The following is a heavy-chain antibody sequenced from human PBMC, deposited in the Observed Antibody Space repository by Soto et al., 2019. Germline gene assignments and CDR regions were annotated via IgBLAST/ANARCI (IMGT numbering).Heavy chain of an antibody. D-gene: IGHD3-10*01. CDR1: GGTFSSYA. CDR3: ARGLYRRRLLWFGEPSPGNGY. CDR2: MNPNSGNT. V-gene: IGHV1-8*02. Sequence: QVQLVQSGAEVKKPGSSVKVSCKASGGTFSSYAISWVRQAPGQGLEWMGGMNPNSGNTGYAQKFQGRVTMTRNTPISTAYMELSSLRSEDTAVYYCARGLYRRRLLWFGEPSPGNGYWGQGTLVTVSS. J-gene: IGHJ4*02.